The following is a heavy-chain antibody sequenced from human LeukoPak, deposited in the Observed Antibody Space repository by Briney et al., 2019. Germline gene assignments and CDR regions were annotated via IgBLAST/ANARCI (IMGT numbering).Heavy chain of an antibody. CDR1: GGTFSSYA. CDR2: IIPIFGTA. D-gene: IGHD3-22*01. V-gene: IGHV1-69*01. Sequence: SVKVSCKASGGTFSSYAISWVRQAPGQGLEWMGGIIPIFGTANYAQKFQGRVTITADESTSAAYMELSSLRSEDTAVYYCARDRDSSGYYPYFDYWGQGTLVTVSS. J-gene: IGHJ4*02. CDR3: ARDRDSSGYYPYFDY.